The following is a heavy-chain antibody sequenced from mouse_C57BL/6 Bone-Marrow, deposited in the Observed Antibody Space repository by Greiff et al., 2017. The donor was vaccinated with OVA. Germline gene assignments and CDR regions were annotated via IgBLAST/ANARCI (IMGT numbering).Heavy chain of an antibody. CDR3: AMGDYYGSSPLYAMDY. CDR1: GFSLTSYG. J-gene: IGHJ4*01. V-gene: IGHV2-5*01. Sequence: VQLQESGPGLVQPSQCLSITCTVSGFSLTSYGVHWVRQSPGKGLEWLGVIWRGGSTDYNAAFMSSLSITKDNSKSQVFFKMNSLQADDTAIYYGAMGDYYGSSPLYAMDYWGQGTSVTVSS. CDR2: IWRGGST. D-gene: IGHD1-1*01.